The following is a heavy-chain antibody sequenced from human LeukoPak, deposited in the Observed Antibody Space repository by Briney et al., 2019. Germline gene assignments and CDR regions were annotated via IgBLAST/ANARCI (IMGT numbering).Heavy chain of an antibody. D-gene: IGHD6-13*01. CDR1: GASISSGLYY. CDR3: ARGHRVDGYSSSWYGFSYYFDY. V-gene: IGHV4-61*02. J-gene: IGHJ4*02. CDR2: IQTSPSRSA. Sequence: SETLSLTCTVSGASISSGLYYWNWIRQSAGKGLEWIGRIQTSPSRSANYNPSLKSRVTVSIDTSKNQFSLTLSSVTAADTALYYCARGHRVDGYSSSWYGFSYYFDYWGQGNLVTVSS.